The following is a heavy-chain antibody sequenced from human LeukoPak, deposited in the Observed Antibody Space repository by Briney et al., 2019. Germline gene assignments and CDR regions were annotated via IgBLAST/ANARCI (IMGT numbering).Heavy chain of an antibody. CDR1: GFSFSNYW. D-gene: IGHD3-10*01. CDR3: ARGRGFDS. V-gene: IGHV3-7*01. Sequence: TRGSLRLSCAASGFSFSNYWMSCVRQAPGKGLEWVANIKQDGSEKYYVDSVKGRFTISRDNAKNSLYLQMNSLRAEDTAVYYCARGRGFDSWGLGTPIIVSS. CDR2: IKQDGSEK. J-gene: IGHJ4*02.